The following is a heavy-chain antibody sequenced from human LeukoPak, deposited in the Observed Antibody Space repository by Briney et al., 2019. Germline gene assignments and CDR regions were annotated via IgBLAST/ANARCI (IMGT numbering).Heavy chain of an antibody. Sequence: GGSLRLSCAASGFTFSSYAMSWVRQAPGKGLEWVSAISGSGGSTYYADSVKGRFTISRDNSKNTLNLQMNSLRTEDTAVYYCAKEGTMVRGNAVDYWGQGTLVTVSS. J-gene: IGHJ4*02. CDR2: ISGSGGST. D-gene: IGHD3-10*01. V-gene: IGHV3-23*01. CDR3: AKEGTMVRGNAVDY. CDR1: GFTFSSYA.